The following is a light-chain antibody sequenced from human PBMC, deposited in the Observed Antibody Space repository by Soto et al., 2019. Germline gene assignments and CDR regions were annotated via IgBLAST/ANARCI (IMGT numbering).Light chain of an antibody. CDR2: EVS. CDR1: SSDVGGYNY. J-gene: IGLJ2*01. CDR3: ISYTSSSTVG. Sequence: QSALTQPASVSGSPGQSITISCTGTSSDVGGYNYVSWYQQHPGKAPKLMIYEVSNRPSGVSNRFSGSKSGNTASLTISGLQAEDEADYYCISYTSSSTVGFGGGTKVTVL. V-gene: IGLV2-14*01.